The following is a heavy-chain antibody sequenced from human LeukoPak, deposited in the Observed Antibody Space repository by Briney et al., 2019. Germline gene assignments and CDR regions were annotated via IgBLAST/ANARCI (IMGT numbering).Heavy chain of an antibody. CDR3: SRIAVAGLYFDY. CDR2: ISYDGSNK. Sequence: RGSLRLSSAASGFTLTSYATHWVRQAPSKGLEWEAVISYDGSNKYYADSVKGRLTISRDNSKNTLYLQMNSLRAEDTAVYYCSRIAVAGLYFDYWGQGTLVTVSS. CDR1: GFTLTSYA. V-gene: IGHV3-30*04. J-gene: IGHJ4*02. D-gene: IGHD6-19*01.